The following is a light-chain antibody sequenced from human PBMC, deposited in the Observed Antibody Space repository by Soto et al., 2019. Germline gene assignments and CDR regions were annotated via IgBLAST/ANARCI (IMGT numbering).Light chain of an antibody. CDR2: NNN. Sequence: SVLTQPPSVSGAPGQRVTISCTGGSSNIGAGFDVHWYQQLPRTAPKLLIYNNNNRPSGVPDRFSVSRSATSASLAITGLQAADEADYYCQSYDRSLSAYVFGTGTKLTVL. J-gene: IGLJ1*01. CDR3: QSYDRSLSAYV. CDR1: SSNIGAGFD. V-gene: IGLV1-40*01.